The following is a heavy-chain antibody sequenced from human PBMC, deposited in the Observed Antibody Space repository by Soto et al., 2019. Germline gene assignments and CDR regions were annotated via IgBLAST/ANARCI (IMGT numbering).Heavy chain of an antibody. CDR3: ARHPNQLLGFDY. CDR1: GYSFTSYW. V-gene: IGHV5-10-1*01. Sequence: PGESLKISCKGSGYSFTSYWISWVRQMPGKGLEWMGRIDPSDSYTNYSPSFQGHVTISADKSISTAYLQWSSLKASDTAMYYWARHPNQLLGFDYWGQGTLVTVSS. J-gene: IGHJ4*02. D-gene: IGHD2-2*01. CDR2: IDPSDSYT.